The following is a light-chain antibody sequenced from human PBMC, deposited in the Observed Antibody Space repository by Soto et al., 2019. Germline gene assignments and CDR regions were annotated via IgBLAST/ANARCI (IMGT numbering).Light chain of an antibody. V-gene: IGKV1-5*01. J-gene: IGKJ1*01. CDR2: DAS. CDR1: QSISSW. Sequence: DIQMTQSPSTLSASVGDRVTITCRASQSISSWLAWYQQKAGKAPKLLIYDASSLESGVPSRFSGSGSGTEFTLTISSLQSDDVATYSCQQYNIYPWTVGQGTEV. CDR3: QQYNIYPWT.